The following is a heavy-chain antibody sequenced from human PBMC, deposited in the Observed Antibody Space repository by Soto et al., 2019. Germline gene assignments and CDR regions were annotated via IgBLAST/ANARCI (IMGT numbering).Heavy chain of an antibody. V-gene: IGHV1-18*04. CDR3: ASEPIYYNDASGYYPLGY. D-gene: IGHD3-22*01. CDR1: GYTFTTYG. Sequence: QVQLVQSGAEVKKPGASVKVSCKASGYTFTTYGFSWVRQAPGQGLECVGWISAYNGNTHYSQKFQGRVTMTTDTSTSTAYMELRSLTSGDTAVYYCASEPIYYNDASGYYPLGYWGQGTLVTVSS. CDR2: ISAYNGNT. J-gene: IGHJ4*02.